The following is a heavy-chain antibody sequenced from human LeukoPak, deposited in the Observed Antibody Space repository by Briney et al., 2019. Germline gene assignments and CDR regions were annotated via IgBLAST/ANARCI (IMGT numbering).Heavy chain of an antibody. Sequence: GASVKVSCKASGGTFSSYAISWVRQAPGQGLEWMGGVIPIFGTANYAQKFQGRVTITADESTSTAYMELSSLRSEDTAVYYCARDGIAAAGTPFDYWGQGTLVTVSS. CDR3: ARDGIAAAGTPFDY. D-gene: IGHD6-13*01. CDR1: GGTFSSYA. CDR2: VIPIFGTA. J-gene: IGHJ4*02. V-gene: IGHV1-69*13.